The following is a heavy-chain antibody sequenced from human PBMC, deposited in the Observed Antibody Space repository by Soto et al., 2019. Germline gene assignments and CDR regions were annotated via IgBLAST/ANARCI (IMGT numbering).Heavy chain of an antibody. Sequence: PGGSLRLSCAASGFTFDDYGMSWVRQTPGKGLEWVSGINWNGGSTGYADSVKGRFTISRDNAKNSLYLQMNSLRAEDTALYYCARDLSVYYGSGGGTYGMGVWGQGTTVTVS. CDR3: ARDLSVYYGSGGGTYGMGV. CDR1: GFTFDDYG. D-gene: IGHD3-10*01. V-gene: IGHV3-20*04. CDR2: INWNGGST. J-gene: IGHJ6*02.